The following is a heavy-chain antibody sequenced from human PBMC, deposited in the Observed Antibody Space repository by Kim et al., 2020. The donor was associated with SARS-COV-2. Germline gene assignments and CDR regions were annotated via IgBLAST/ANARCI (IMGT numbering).Heavy chain of an antibody. J-gene: IGHJ6*02. D-gene: IGHD2-2*01. CDR1: GYTFTGYY. CDR2: INPNSGGT. CDR3: ARDLVVVVPDSYYYYGMDV. Sequence: ASVKVSCKASGYTFTGYYMHWVRQAPGQGLEWMGWINPNSGGTNYAQKFQGRVTMTRDTSISTAYMELSRLRSDDTAVYYCARDLVVVVPDSYYYYGMDVWGQGTTVTVSS. V-gene: IGHV1-2*02.